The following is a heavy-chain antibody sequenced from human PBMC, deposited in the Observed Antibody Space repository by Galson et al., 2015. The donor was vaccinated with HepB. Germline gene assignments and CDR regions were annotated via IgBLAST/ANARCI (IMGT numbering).Heavy chain of an antibody. Sequence: SVKVSCKASGYTFSSYGINWVRQAPGQGLEWMGWINPYNGNANYAQKLQGRVTMTTDTSTSTAYMELRSLRSDDTAVYYCARDRSVDTAMADFDYWGQGTLVTVSS. J-gene: IGHJ4*02. D-gene: IGHD5-18*01. CDR3: ARDRSVDTAMADFDY. V-gene: IGHV1-18*01. CDR1: GYTFSSYG. CDR2: INPYNGNA.